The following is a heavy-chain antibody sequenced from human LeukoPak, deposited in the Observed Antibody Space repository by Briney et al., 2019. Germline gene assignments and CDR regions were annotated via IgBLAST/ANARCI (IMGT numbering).Heavy chain of an antibody. CDR2: ISLSGVT. CDR1: GGSISSTNW. Sequence: TSETLSLTCGVSGGSISSTNWWSWVRQPPGQGLEWIGEISLSGVTNYNPSLKSRVTMSLDRSKNHLSLTLTSVTAADTAVYYCSRESGAFSPFSYWGQGTLVTVSS. J-gene: IGHJ4*02. D-gene: IGHD1-26*01. V-gene: IGHV4-4*02. CDR3: SRESGAFSPFSY.